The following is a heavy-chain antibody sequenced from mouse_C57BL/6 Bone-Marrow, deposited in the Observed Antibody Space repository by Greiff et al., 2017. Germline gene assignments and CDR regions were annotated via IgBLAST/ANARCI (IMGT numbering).Heavy chain of an antibody. CDR1: GYTFTSYW. CDR2: IDPNSGGT. D-gene: IGHD1-1*01. CDR3: ARGNNTVEANGDFDY. V-gene: IGHV1-72*01. Sequence: QVQLQQPGAELVKPGASVKLSCTASGYTFTSYWMHWVKQRPGRGLEWIGRIDPNSGGTKYNEKFKSKATLTVDKPSSTAYLQLSSLTSEDSAVYYCARGNNTVEANGDFDYWGKGTTVTVAS. J-gene: IGHJ2*01.